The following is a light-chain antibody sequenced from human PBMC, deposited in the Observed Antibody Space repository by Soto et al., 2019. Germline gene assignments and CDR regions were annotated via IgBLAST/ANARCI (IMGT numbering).Light chain of an antibody. CDR2: EVR. CDR1: IRDVGAYNL. CDR3: SSYTSKSSLI. V-gene: IGLV2-14*01. Sequence: QSALTQPASVSGSPGQSSTISCAGTIRDVGAYNLVSWYQQHPGRAPQLIIYEVRNRPSGISFRFSGSKSGNTASLTISGLQAEDEADYYCSSYTSKSSLIVGGGTTLTVL. J-gene: IGLJ2*01.